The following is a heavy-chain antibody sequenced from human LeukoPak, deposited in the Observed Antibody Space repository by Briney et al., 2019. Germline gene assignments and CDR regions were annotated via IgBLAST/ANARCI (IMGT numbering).Heavy chain of an antibody. V-gene: IGHV4-31*03. J-gene: IGHJ4*02. CDR3: ARSSSRYYYYFDY. CDR1: SGSISSGAYY. D-gene: IGHD3-22*01. CDR2: IYYIGST. Sequence: SETLSLTCTVSSGSISSGAYYWSWIRQHPGMGLEWIGYIYYIGSTYYNPSLKSRVTISVDTSKNQFSLKLSSVTAADTAMYHCARSSSRYYYYFDYWGQGTLVTVSS.